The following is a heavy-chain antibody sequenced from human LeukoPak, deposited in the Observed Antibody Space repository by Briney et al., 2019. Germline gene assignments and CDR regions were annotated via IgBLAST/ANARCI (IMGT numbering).Heavy chain of an antibody. V-gene: IGHV3-30*03. CDR1: GFTFSSHG. CDR2: ISNDGSDE. Sequence: GGSLRPSCAASGFTFSSHGMHWVRQAPGKGLEWVSIISNDGSDEDYVDSVKGRFTISRDNSKNTLHLQMNSLRAEDTAVYYCARGCATPYCFLIDYWGQGTLVTVSS. D-gene: IGHD2-21*01. J-gene: IGHJ4*02. CDR3: ARGCATPYCFLIDY.